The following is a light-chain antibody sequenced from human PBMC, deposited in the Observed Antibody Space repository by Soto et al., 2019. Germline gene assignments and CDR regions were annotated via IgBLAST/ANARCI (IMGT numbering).Light chain of an antibody. CDR2: WAS. Sequence: DTVMTQSPDSLAVSLGERATINCKSSQSILYSSKNKNYLAWYQQKPGQPPKLLIYWASTRESGVPDRFTGSGSVTDFTLTITNLQAEDAAVYYCQQHYRAPLTFGGVTKVDIK. V-gene: IGKV4-1*01. CDR3: QQHYRAPLT. CDR1: QSILYSSKNKNY. J-gene: IGKJ4*01.